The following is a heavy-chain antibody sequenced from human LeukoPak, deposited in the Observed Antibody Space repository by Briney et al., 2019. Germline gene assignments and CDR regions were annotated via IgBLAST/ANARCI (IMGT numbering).Heavy chain of an antibody. CDR2: IYTGGST. Sequence: SETLSLTCTVSGVSISSYYWSWIRQPAGKGLEWIGLIYTGGSTNYNPSLKSRVTMSIDTSKKQFSLRLTSVTAADTAVYYCARQTGSGLFILPGGQGTLVTVSS. CDR3: ARQTGSGLFILP. V-gene: IGHV4-4*07. D-gene: IGHD3/OR15-3a*01. CDR1: GVSISSYY. J-gene: IGHJ4*02.